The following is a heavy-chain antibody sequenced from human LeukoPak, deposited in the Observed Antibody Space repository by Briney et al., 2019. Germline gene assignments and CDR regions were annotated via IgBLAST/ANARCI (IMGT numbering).Heavy chain of an antibody. J-gene: IGHJ4*02. CDR2: ISTTGTTI. CDR3: ARDRPGYTSSWYSPFDY. Sequence: PSETLSLTCAVSGGSISSSNWWTWVRQAPGKGLEWVAYISTTGTTIYYADSVKGRFTISRDNAKNSLYLQMNRLRADDTAVYYCARDRPGYTSSWYSPFDYWGQGTLVTVSS. CDR1: GSISSSNW. D-gene: IGHD6-13*01. V-gene: IGHV3-48*03.